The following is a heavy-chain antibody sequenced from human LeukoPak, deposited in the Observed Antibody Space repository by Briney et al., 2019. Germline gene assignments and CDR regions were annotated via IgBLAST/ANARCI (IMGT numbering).Heavy chain of an antibody. V-gene: IGHV3-23*01. Sequence: PGGSLRLSCAASEFTFSSRAMNWVRQAPGKGLEWVSTITATGGGTYYADSVKGRFTISRDDSKNTLYLQMNSLSAEDTAVYFCAKDNSGWRLFEYWGRGTLVTVSS. J-gene: IGHJ4*02. D-gene: IGHD6-25*01. CDR2: ITATGGGT. CDR1: EFTFSSRA. CDR3: AKDNSGWRLFEY.